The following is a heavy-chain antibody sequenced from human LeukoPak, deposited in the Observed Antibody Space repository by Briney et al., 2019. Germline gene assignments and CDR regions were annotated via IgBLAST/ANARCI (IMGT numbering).Heavy chain of an antibody. CDR3: GKDPNGDYVGAFDF. J-gene: IGHJ3*01. D-gene: IGHD4-17*01. Sequence: GGSLRLSCVGSGFAFRNYAMTWVRQAPGKGPEWVSSITGSGGTIRYADSVKGRFTISRDNSVDTLYLQMNRLSAEDTAVYYCGKDPNGDYVGAFDFWGRGTMVTVSS. CDR1: GFAFRNYA. CDR2: ITGSGGTI. V-gene: IGHV3-23*01.